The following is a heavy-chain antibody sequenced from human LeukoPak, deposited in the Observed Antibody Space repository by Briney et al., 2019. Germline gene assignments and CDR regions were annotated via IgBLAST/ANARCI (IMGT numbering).Heavy chain of an antibody. V-gene: IGHV3-23*01. D-gene: IGHD2/OR15-2a*01. CDR3: AKEGQERIFHFES. J-gene: IGHJ4*02. CDR1: RFTFSNYA. Sequence: GGSLRLSCAASRFTFSNYAMTWVGQAPGKGLEWVAAVTGGGETFHADFVKGRFTISRDNSNNTLYLQTNSLRAEDTAVYYCAKEGQERIFHFESWGQGTLVLVSS. CDR2: VTGGGET.